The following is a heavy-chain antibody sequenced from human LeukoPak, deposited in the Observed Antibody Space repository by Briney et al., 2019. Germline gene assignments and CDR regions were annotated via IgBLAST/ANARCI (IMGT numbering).Heavy chain of an antibody. CDR2: ISYDGSNK. Sequence: PGRSLRLSCAASGFTFSSYAMHWVRQAPGKGLEWVALISYDGSNKYYADSVKGRFTISRDNSKNTLYLQMNSLRAEDTAVYYCARQGQILDYWGQGTLVTVSS. CDR1: GFTFSSYA. CDR3: ARQGQILDY. J-gene: IGHJ4*02. V-gene: IGHV3-30-3*01.